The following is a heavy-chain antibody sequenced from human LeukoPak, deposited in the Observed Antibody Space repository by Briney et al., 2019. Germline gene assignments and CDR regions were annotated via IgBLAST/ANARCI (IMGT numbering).Heavy chain of an antibody. CDR1: GYTFTGYY. CDR3: AREKKVVPAASSMLY. D-gene: IGHD2-2*01. CDR2: INPNSGGT. J-gene: IGHJ4*02. V-gene: IGHV1-2*02. Sequence: ASMKVSCKASGYTFTGYYMHWVRQAPGQGLEWMGWINPNSGGTDYAQKFQGRVTMTRDTSISTAYMELSRLRSDDTAVYYCAREKKVVPAASSMLYWGQGTLVTVSS.